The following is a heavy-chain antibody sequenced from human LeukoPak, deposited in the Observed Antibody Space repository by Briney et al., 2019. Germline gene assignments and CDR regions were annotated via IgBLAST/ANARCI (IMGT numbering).Heavy chain of an antibody. CDR3: ARVRFLEWFRYYYYYMDV. Sequence: SETLSLTCAVYGGSFSGYYWSWIRQPPGKWLEWIGEINHSGSTNYNPSLKSRVTISVDTSKNQFSLKLSSVTAADTAVYYCARVRFLEWFRYYYYYMDVWGKGTTVTISS. CDR1: GGSFSGYY. CDR2: INHSGST. J-gene: IGHJ6*03. V-gene: IGHV4-34*01. D-gene: IGHD3-3*01.